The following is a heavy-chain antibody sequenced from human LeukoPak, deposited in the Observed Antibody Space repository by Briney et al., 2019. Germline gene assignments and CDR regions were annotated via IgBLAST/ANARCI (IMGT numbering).Heavy chain of an antibody. CDR3: ARRGPHLIGNYGDYGMDV. CDR1: GFTFSSYW. J-gene: IGHJ6*02. Sequence: PGGPLRLSCAASGFTFSSYWMHWVRQAPGKGLVWVSRINSDGSSTSYADSVKGRFTISRDNAKNTLYLQMNSLRAEDTAVYYCARRGPHLIGNYGDYGMDVWGQGTTVTVSS. CDR2: INSDGSST. D-gene: IGHD1-7*01. V-gene: IGHV3-74*01.